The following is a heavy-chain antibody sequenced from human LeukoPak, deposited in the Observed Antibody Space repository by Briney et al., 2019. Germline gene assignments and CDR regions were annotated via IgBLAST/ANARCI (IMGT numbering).Heavy chain of an antibody. J-gene: IGHJ6*03. V-gene: IGHV3-7*01. CDR1: GFTFSRYW. CDR3: ARDKRAATHYYYYMDV. Sequence: GGSLRPSCAASGFTFSRYWMSWVRQAPGKGLEWVANIKQDGSEKYYVDSVKGRFTISRDNAKNSLYLQMNSLRAEDTAVYYCARDKRAATHYYYYMDVWGKGTTVTVSS. D-gene: IGHD6-25*01. CDR2: IKQDGSEK.